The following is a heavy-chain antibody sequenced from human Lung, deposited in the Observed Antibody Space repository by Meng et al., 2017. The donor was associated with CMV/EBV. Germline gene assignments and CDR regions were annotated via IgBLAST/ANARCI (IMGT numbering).Heavy chain of an antibody. CDR2: VTPIVGIP. CDR3: ATSQCSSANCRDAYNWFDS. J-gene: IGHJ5*01. Sequence: SLXVSXNTSGGTFSDYTISWVRQAPGQGLEWMGRVTPIVGIPRYAQIFQDRVTITADKFTSTTYMELTGLTSTDTAVYYCATSQCSSANCRDAYNWFDSWXQGTXVTVSS. D-gene: IGHD2-2*01. CDR1: GGTFSDYT. V-gene: IGHV1-69*02.